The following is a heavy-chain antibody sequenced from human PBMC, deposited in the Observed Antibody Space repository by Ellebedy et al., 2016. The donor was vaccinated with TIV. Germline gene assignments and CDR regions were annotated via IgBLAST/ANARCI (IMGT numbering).Heavy chain of an antibody. CDR1: GFSFRSYW. D-gene: IGHD4-17*01. V-gene: IGHV3-7*01. CDR3: ATDGSYGDYLSPAHASVM. Sequence: GASLKISCAASGFSFRSYWMTWVRQAPGKGLEWVANINQDATKTFYVDSVEGRFTISRDNAKNSLFLQMNSLRAEDTAVYYCATDGSYGDYLSPAHASVMWGQGTLVSVSS. CDR2: INQDATKT. J-gene: IGHJ3*02.